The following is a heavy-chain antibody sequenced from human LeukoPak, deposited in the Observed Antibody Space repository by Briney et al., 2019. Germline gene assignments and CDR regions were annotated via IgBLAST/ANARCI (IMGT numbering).Heavy chain of an antibody. J-gene: IGHJ4*02. D-gene: IGHD2-15*01. CDR2: INHSGST. CDR1: GGSISSYY. Sequence: PSETLSLTCTVSGGSISSYYWSWIRQPPGKGLEWIGEINHSGSTNYNPSLKSRVTISVDTSKNQFSLKLSSVTAADTAVYYCARHRRAPPIDCSGGSCYSGFDYWGQGTLVTVSS. V-gene: IGHV4-34*01. CDR3: ARHRRAPPIDCSGGSCYSGFDY.